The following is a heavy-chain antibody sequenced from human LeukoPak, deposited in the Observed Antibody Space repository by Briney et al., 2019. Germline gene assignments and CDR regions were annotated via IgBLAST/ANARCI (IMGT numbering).Heavy chain of an antibody. J-gene: IGHJ4*02. V-gene: IGHV3-21*01. CDR3: ARGGRSTYFDWSPDY. CDR2: ISSSSSYI. CDR1: GFTFSNAW. D-gene: IGHD3-9*01. Sequence: GGSLRLSCAASGFTFSNAWMSWVRQAPGKGLEWVSSISSSSSYIYYADSLKGRFTISRDNARNSLFLQMNSLRAEDTAVYYCARGGRSTYFDWSPDYWGQGTLVTVSS.